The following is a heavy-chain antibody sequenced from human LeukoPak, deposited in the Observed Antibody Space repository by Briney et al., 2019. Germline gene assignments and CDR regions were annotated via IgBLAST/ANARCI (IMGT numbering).Heavy chain of an antibody. J-gene: IGHJ4*02. CDR2: ISGDAYST. V-gene: IGHV3-23*01. CDR3: AKDRRSSGWHYFDY. D-gene: IGHD6-19*01. CDR1: GFTFRSFA. Sequence: PGGSLRLSCAASGFTFRSFAMSWVRQAPGKGLEWASAISGDAYSTYYADSVQGRFSISRDNSKNTQYLHMSSLRADDTAVYYCAKDRRSSGWHYFDYWGQGTLVTVSS.